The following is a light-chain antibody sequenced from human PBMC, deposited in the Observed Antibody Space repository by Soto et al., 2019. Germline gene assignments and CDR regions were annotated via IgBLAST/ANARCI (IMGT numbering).Light chain of an antibody. J-gene: IGLJ1*01. CDR2: GVT. V-gene: IGLV2-14*01. CDR1: SSDVGAYNR. CDR3: NSYTTTSTYV. Sequence: QSVLTQPASVSGSPGQPITISCSGTSSDVGAYNRVSWYQQYPGKAPKLIIYGVTNRPSGISNRFSGSKSGTTASLTISGLQPEDEADYYCNSYTTTSTYVFGTGTKLTVL.